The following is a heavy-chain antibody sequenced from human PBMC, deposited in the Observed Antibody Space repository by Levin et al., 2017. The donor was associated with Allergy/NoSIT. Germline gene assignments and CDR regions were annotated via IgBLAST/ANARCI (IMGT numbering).Heavy chain of an antibody. V-gene: IGHV3-48*01. D-gene: IGHD3-22*01. CDR3: AGGEYYYDRR. J-gene: IGHJ4*02. Sequence: GESLKISCAASGFTFSSYSMNWVRQAPGKGLEWVSFISTSGSTIYYADSVKGRFTISRDNAKNSLYLQMDSLRVEDTAVYYCAGGEYYYDRRWGQGTLVTVSS. CDR1: GFTFSSYS. CDR2: ISTSGSTI.